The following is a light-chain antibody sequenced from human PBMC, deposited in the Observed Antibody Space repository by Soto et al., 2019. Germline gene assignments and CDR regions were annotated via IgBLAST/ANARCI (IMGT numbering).Light chain of an antibody. CDR1: QNINTY. J-gene: IGKJ1*01. CDR2: RAS. Sequence: IQVTQSPPTLSASVGGRVTITCRASQNINTYLAWYQQKPGRAPRLLIYRASSLEDGVPSRFGGRGSGTEFIFTISSLQPDDSATYYCQQYSSDSTFGQGNKVEIK. V-gene: IGKV1-5*03. CDR3: QQYSSDST.